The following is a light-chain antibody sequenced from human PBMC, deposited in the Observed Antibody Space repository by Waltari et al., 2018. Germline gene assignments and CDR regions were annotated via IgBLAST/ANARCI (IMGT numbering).Light chain of an antibody. CDR3: QQYNSYPLT. CDR1: QSISNW. V-gene: IGKV1-5*01. Sequence: DIQMTQSPSTLSASVGDRVTITCRASQSISNWLAWYQQKPGKAPNLLIDDASSLESGVPSRFSGSGSGTEVTLTISSLQPDDFATYYCQQYNSYPLTFGGGTKVEIK. CDR2: DAS. J-gene: IGKJ4*01.